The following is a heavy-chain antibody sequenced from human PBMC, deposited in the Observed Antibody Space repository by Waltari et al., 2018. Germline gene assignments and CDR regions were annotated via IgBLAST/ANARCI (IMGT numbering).Heavy chain of an antibody. CDR1: GGSISSGSYY. V-gene: IGHV4-61*02. CDR2: IYTSGST. J-gene: IGHJ2*01. Sequence: QVQLQESGPGLVKPSQTLSLTCTVSGGSISSGSYYWSWIRQPAGKGLEWIGRIYTSGSTNYNPSLKSRVTISVDTSKNQFSLKLSSVTAADTAVYYCARRPYSSSSLLHWYFDLWGRGTLVTVSS. D-gene: IGHD6-6*01. CDR3: ARRPYSSSSLLHWYFDL.